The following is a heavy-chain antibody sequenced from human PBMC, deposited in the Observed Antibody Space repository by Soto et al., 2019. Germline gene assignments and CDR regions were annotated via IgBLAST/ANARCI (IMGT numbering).Heavy chain of an antibody. Sequence: ASVKVSCKASGYTFTSYGISWVRQAPGQGLEWMGWISAYNGNTNYAQKLQGRVTMTTDTSTSTAYMELRSLRSDDTAVYYCARDALSRGPPYMDVWGKGTTVTVSS. CDR2: ISAYNGNT. CDR3: ARDALSRGPPYMDV. CDR1: GYTFTSYG. V-gene: IGHV1-18*01. D-gene: IGHD6-13*01. J-gene: IGHJ6*03.